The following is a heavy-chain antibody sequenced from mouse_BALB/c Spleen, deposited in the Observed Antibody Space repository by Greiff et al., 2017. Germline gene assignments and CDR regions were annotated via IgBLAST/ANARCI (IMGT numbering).Heavy chain of an antibody. Sequence: QVQLKESGAELAKPGASVKMSCKASGYTFTSYWMHWVKQRPGQGLEWIGYINPSTGYTEYNQKFKDKATLTADKSSSTAYMQLSSLTSEDSAVYYCARWNGYDAWFAYWGQGTLVTVSA. V-gene: IGHV1-7*01. J-gene: IGHJ3*01. D-gene: IGHD2-2*01. CDR2: INPSTGYT. CDR3: ARWNGYDAWFAY. CDR1: GYTFTSYW.